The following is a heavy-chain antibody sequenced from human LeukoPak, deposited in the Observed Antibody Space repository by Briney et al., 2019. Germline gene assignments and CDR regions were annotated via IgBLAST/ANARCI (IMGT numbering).Heavy chain of an antibody. CDR2: INPNSGGT. CDR3: ARSEYSSSSGAY. V-gene: IGHV1-2*06. J-gene: IGHJ4*02. Sequence: ASVKVSCTASRYTFTGYYMHWVRQAPGQGLEWMGRINPNSGGTNYAQKFQGRVTMTRDTSISTAYMELSRLRSDDTAVYYCARSEYSSSSGAYWGQGTLVTVSS. CDR1: RYTFTGYY. D-gene: IGHD6-6*01.